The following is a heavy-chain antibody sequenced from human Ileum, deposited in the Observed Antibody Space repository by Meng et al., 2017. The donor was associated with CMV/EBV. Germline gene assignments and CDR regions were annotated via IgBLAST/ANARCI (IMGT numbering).Heavy chain of an antibody. D-gene: IGHD3-22*01. Sequence: LTCEIHGGSFTGYCCAWIRQPPGKELEWIGEVNHRGDTDYNPSLNGRVTILVDTSKKQSSLKLNSVTAADTAVYYCARGLDNYYDMTWGQGILVTVSS. J-gene: IGHJ5*02. V-gene: IGHV4-34*01. CDR3: ARGLDNYYDMT. CDR2: VNHRGDT. CDR1: GGSFTGYC.